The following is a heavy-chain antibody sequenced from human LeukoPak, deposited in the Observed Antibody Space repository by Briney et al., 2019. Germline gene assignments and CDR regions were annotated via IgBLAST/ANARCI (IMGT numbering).Heavy chain of an antibody. J-gene: IGHJ3*02. Sequence: SETLSLTCTVSGGSISSSSYYWSWIRQPPGKGLEWIGYIYYSGSTNYNPSLKSRVTISVDTSKNQFSLKLSSVTAADTAVYYCARGFCGGDCYSGAFDIWGQGTMATVSS. CDR2: IYYSGST. V-gene: IGHV4-61*01. D-gene: IGHD2-21*02. CDR3: ARGFCGGDCYSGAFDI. CDR1: GGSISSSSYY.